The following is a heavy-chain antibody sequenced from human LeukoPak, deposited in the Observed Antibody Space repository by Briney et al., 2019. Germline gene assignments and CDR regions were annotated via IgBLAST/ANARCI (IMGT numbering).Heavy chain of an antibody. J-gene: IGHJ4*02. D-gene: IGHD3-10*01. CDR2: ISYDGSNK. CDR1: GFTFSSYG. CDR3: AKGGYYGSGSLVY. V-gene: IGHV3-30*18. Sequence: GGSLRLSCAASGFTFSSYGMHWVRQAPGKGLEWVAVISYDGSNKYYADSVKGRFTISRDNSKNTLYLQMNSLRAEDTAVYYCAKGGYYGSGSLVYWGQGTLVTVSS.